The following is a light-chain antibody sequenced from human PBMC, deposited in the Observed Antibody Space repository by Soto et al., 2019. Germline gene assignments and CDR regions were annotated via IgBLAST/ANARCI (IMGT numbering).Light chain of an antibody. V-gene: IGLV2-8*01. J-gene: IGLJ2*01. CDR2: EVS. CDR1: SSDVGSYNY. Sequence: QSALTQPPSASGSPGQSVTISCTGTSSDVGSYNYVSWYQQHPGKAPKLMIFEVSKRPSGVPDRFSGSKSGNTASLTASGLQAEDEADYYCSSYAGSNNVVFGGGTKLTVL. CDR3: SSYAGSNNVV.